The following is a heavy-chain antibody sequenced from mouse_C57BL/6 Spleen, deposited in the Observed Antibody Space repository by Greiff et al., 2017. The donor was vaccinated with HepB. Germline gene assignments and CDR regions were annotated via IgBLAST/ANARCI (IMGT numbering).Heavy chain of an antibody. Sequence: QVQLQQSGPELVKPGASVKISCKASGYAFSSSWMNWVKQRPGKGLEWIGRFYPGDGDTNYNGKFKGKATLTADESSSTAYMQLSSLTSEDSAVYFCASYDNSHAMDYWGQGTSVTVSS. CDR3: ASYDNSHAMDY. J-gene: IGHJ4*01. D-gene: IGHD1-1*01. CDR1: GYAFSSSW. CDR2: FYPGDGDT. V-gene: IGHV1-82*01.